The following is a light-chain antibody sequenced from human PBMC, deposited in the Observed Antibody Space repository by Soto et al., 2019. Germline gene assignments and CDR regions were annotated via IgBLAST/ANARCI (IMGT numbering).Light chain of an antibody. J-gene: IGKJ2*01. V-gene: IGKV1-39*01. Sequence: DIQMTQSPISLSASVGDSVTLSCRASQTINTDLNWYQHKPGKAPNLLIYAASSLQSGVPSKFTGSGSGTAFALTINSQQPEDFATYYCQQSFRTPPTFGQGTKLEIK. CDR2: AAS. CDR1: QTINTD. CDR3: QQSFRTPPT.